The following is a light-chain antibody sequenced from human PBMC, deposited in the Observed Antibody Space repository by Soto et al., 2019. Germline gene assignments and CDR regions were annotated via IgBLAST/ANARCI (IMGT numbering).Light chain of an antibody. CDR2: AAS. V-gene: IGKV1-5*01. CDR1: QSISSW. CDR3: QQYSTYPWT. Sequence: DIQMTQSPSTLSASVGDRVTITCRASQSISSWLAWYQQKPGKAPKLLIYAASSLQSGVPSRFSGRGSGTQFTLTISSLQPDDFATYYCQQYSTYPWTFGQGTKVDIK. J-gene: IGKJ1*01.